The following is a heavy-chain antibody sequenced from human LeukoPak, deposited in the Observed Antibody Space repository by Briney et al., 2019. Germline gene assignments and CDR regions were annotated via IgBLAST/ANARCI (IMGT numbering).Heavy chain of an antibody. D-gene: IGHD6-13*01. Sequence: SVKVSCKASGGTFSGYAISWVRQAPGQGLEWMGGIIPIFGTANYAQKFQGRVTITADKSTSTAYMELSSLRSEDTAVYYCARVVGLTGYSSSWYSGYYYYMDVWGKGTTVTVSS. CDR3: ARVVGLTGYSSSWYSGYYYYMDV. CDR1: GGTFSGYA. J-gene: IGHJ6*03. CDR2: IIPIFGTA. V-gene: IGHV1-69*06.